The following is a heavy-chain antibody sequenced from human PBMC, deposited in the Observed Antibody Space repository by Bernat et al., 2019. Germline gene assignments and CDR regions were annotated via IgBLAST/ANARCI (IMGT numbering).Heavy chain of an antibody. CDR2: IIPILGIA. V-gene: IGHV1-69*08. D-gene: IGHD3-22*01. CDR3: ARERMPYDSSGIGDAFDI. Sequence: QVQLVQSGAEVKKPGSSVKVSCKASGGTFSSYTISWVRQAPGQGLEWMGRIIPILGIANYAQKFQGRVTITADKSTSTAYMELSSLRSEDKAVYYCARERMPYDSSGIGDAFDIWGQGTMVTVSS. CDR1: GGTFSSYT. J-gene: IGHJ3*02.